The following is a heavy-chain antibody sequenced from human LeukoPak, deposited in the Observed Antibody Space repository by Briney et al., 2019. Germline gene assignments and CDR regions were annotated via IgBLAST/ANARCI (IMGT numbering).Heavy chain of an antibody. V-gene: IGHV4-39*01. D-gene: IGHD1-26*01. CDR3: SRLVQSPFSTFDF. J-gene: IGHJ4*02. CDR2: IYYSGST. CDR1: VGSISSTTFY. Sequence: SETLSLTFTVSVGSISSTTFYSGWIRHPPGKGLEWIRSIYYSGSTNNNPSLKGRVNISLATCKNQFSLNLSSVTDADTAVSVRSRLVQSPFSTFDFWGQGTLVTVS.